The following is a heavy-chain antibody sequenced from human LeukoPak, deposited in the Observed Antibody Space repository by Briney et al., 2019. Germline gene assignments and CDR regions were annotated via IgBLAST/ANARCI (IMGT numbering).Heavy chain of an antibody. CDR2: ISGSA. D-gene: IGHD6-13*01. CDR3: AKDRRAAAGTVDY. V-gene: IGHV3-23*01. Sequence: GGSLRLSCAASGFTFSSYAMSWVRQAPGKGLEWISAISGSAYYADSVKGRFTISRDNSKNTLYLQMNSLRAEDTAVYYCAKDRRAAAGTVDYWGQGTLVTVSS. J-gene: IGHJ4*02. CDR1: GFTFSSYA.